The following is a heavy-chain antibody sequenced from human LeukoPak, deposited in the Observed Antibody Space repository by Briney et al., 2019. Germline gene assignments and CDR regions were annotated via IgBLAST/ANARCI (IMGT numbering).Heavy chain of an antibody. D-gene: IGHD6-6*01. CDR3: ARDYEYSSSRDI. CDR1: DYTFTRYG. Sequence: ASVKVSCKASDYTFTRYGISWGRQAPGQGLEWMGWISAYNGNTNYAQKLQGRVTMTTDTSTSTAYMELRSLRSDDTAVYYCARDYEYSSSRDIWGQGTMVTVSS. V-gene: IGHV1-18*01. J-gene: IGHJ3*02. CDR2: ISAYNGNT.